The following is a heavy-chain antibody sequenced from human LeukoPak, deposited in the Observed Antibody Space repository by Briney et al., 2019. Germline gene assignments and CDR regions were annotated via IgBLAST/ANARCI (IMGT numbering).Heavy chain of an antibody. CDR3: ARDNSGGSTWWFDP. Sequence: ASVKVSCKASGFTFTSYYMHWVRQAPGQGLEWMGIINPSGSYTSYAQKFQGRVTMTRDTSTSTVYMELSSLRSEDAAVYYCARDNSGGSTWWFDPWGQGTLVTVSS. CDR2: INPSGSYT. V-gene: IGHV1-46*01. J-gene: IGHJ5*02. D-gene: IGHD2-15*01. CDR1: GFTFTSYY.